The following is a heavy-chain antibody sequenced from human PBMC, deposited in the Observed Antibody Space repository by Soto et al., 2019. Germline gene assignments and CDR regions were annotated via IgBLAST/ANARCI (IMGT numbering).Heavy chain of an antibody. V-gene: IGHV4-59*12. Sequence: SETLSLTCTVTGGSINGYYWTWIRQPPGKGLEWIGSIYYSGSTTYNPARKSRVTMSVDAAKSQFSLNLRSVTAADTAVYYCARDGYLDYWGQGILVTVSS. CDR3: ARDGYLDY. J-gene: IGHJ4*02. CDR2: IYYSGST. CDR1: GGSINGYY.